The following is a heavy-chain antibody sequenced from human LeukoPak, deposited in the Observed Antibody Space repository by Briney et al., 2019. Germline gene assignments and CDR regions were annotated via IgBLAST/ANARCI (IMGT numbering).Heavy chain of an antibody. CDR3: ARESSGYDSTQDAFDI. CDR1: GGSISSGDYY. CDR2: IYYSGST. Sequence: SETLSLTCTVSGGSISSGDYYWSWIRQPPGKGLEWIGYIYYSGSTYYNPSLKSRVTISVDTSKNQFSLKLSSVTAADTAVYYCARESSGYDSTQDAFDIWGQGTMVTVSS. J-gene: IGHJ3*02. V-gene: IGHV4-30-4*01. D-gene: IGHD3-22*01.